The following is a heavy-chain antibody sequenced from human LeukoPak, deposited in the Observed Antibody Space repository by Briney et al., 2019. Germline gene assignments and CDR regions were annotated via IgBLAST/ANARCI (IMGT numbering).Heavy chain of an antibody. CDR3: ARVSGTVYYYYGMDV. CDR2: ISAYNGNT. D-gene: IGHD1-7*01. CDR1: GYTFTSYG. Sequence: ASVKVSCKASGYTFTSYGTSWVRQAPGQGLEWMGWISAYNGNTNYAQKLQGRVTMTTDTSTSTAYMELRSLRSDDTAVYYCARVSGTVYYYYGMDVWGQGTTVTVSS. J-gene: IGHJ6*02. V-gene: IGHV1-18*01.